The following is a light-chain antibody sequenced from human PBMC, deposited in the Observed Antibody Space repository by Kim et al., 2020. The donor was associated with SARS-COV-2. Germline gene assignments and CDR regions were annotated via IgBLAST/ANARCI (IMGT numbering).Light chain of an antibody. Sequence: GQSNTISCTGSSSNIGSYNYVSWYQQHPGKAPKLMIYEVSERPSGVPDRFSGSKSGNTASLTVSGLQAEDEAGYYCSSYAGSNIVVFGGGTQLTVL. CDR2: EVS. CDR1: SSNIGSYNY. J-gene: IGLJ2*01. V-gene: IGLV2-8*01. CDR3: SSYAGSNIVV.